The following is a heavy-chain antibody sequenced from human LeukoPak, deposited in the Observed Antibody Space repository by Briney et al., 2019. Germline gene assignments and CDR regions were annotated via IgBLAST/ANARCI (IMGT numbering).Heavy chain of an antibody. J-gene: IGHJ3*02. Sequence: ASVNVSCKASGYTFTRYYMHWVRQAPGQGLEWMGVINPCGGSTSYAHKFQVRVTMTRDTSTSTVYMELSSMRSEDTDVYYCARDLMKYYYDSSGYSGLAFDIWGQGTMVTVSS. CDR3: ARDLMKYYYDSSGYSGLAFDI. D-gene: IGHD3-22*01. CDR2: INPCGGST. CDR1: GYTFTRYY. V-gene: IGHV1-46*01.